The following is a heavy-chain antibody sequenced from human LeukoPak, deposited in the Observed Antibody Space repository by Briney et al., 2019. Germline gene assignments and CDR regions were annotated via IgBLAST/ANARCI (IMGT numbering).Heavy chain of an antibody. Sequence: PGGSLRLSCAASGFTFDDYAMHWVRQAPGKGLEWVSGISWNSGSIGYADSVKGRFTISRDNAKNSLYLQMNSLRAEDTALYYCAKDLILRMRYYDILTGYGPIDYWGQGTLVTVSS. V-gene: IGHV3-9*01. CDR1: GFTFDDYA. D-gene: IGHD3-9*01. CDR3: AKDLILRMRYYDILTGYGPIDY. J-gene: IGHJ4*02. CDR2: ISWNSGSI.